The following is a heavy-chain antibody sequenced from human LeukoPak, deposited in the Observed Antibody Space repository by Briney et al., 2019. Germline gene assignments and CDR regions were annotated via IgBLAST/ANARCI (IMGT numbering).Heavy chain of an antibody. CDR1: GGSISSYY. CDR2: IHYSGST. D-gene: IGHD3/OR15-3a*01. J-gene: IGHJ2*01. Sequence: PSETLSLTCTVSGGSISSYYWSWIRQPPGKGLEWIGYIHYSGSTNYNPSLKSRVTISVDTSKNQFSLKLSSVTAADTAVYYCARDLGPGALWYFDLWGRGNLVTVSS. V-gene: IGHV4-59*01. CDR3: ARDLGPGALWYFDL.